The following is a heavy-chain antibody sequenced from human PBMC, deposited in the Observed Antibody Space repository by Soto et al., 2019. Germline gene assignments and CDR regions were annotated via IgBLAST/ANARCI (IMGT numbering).Heavy chain of an antibody. CDR3: ARDTIPPAGHFFKFGMDV. J-gene: IGHJ6*02. CDR2: IHPANGNT. Sequence: ASVKVSCKASGYSFTQYAIHWVRQAPGRRLEWLGWIHPANGNTKYSQKVQGRGTFTRDTSATTAYMELSSLRSEDAGLYYCARDTIPPAGHFFKFGMDVWGPGPTV. V-gene: IGHV1-3*01. CDR1: GYSFTQYA. D-gene: IGHD2-2*01.